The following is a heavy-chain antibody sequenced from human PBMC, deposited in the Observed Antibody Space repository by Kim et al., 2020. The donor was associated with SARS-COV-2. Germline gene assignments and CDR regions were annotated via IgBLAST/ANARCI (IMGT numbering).Heavy chain of an antibody. J-gene: IGHJ6*01. Sequence: GGSLRLSCAASGFTFSSYGMHWVRQAPGKGLEWVAVISYDGSNKYYADSVKGRFTISRDNSKNTLYLQMNSLRAEDTAVYYCAKDVGYCSGGSCYLMDV. V-gene: IGHV3-30*18. CDR1: GFTFSSYG. D-gene: IGHD2-15*01. CDR3: AKDVGYCSGGSCYLMDV. CDR2: ISYDGSNK.